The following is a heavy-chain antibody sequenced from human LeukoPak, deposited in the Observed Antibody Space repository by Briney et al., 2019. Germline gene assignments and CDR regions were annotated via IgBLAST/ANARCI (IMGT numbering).Heavy chain of an antibody. Sequence: SETLSLTCTVSGYSISSGYYWGWIRQPPGKGLEWIGSIYHSGSTYYNPSLKSRVTISVDTSKNQFSLKLSSVTAADTAVYYCARVPIYCSGGSCYSAFVDYWGQGTLVTVSS. D-gene: IGHD2-15*01. V-gene: IGHV4-38-2*02. CDR2: IYHSGST. J-gene: IGHJ4*02. CDR3: ARVPIYCSGGSCYSAFVDY. CDR1: GYSISSGYY.